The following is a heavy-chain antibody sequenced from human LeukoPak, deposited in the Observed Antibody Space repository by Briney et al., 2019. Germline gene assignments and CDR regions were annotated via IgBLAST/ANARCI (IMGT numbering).Heavy chain of an antibody. V-gene: IGHV3-23*01. CDR1: GFTFSSYV. Sequence: PGGSLRLSCAASGFTFSSYVMTWVRQAPGKGLEWVSGISGSGDITYYADSVKGRFTISRDNSKNTLYLQMSSLRAEDTAVYYCARGSGSASYRPSQWGQGTLVTVSS. CDR3: ARGSGSASYRPSQ. CDR2: ISGSGDIT. D-gene: IGHD1-26*01. J-gene: IGHJ4*02.